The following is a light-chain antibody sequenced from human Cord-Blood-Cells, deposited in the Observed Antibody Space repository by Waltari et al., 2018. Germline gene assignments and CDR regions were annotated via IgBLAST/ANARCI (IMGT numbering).Light chain of an antibody. V-gene: IGLV2-23*01. CDR3: CSYAGSRV. Sequence: QSALTQPASVSGSPGQSITTSCTGTSSDVVSSNLVSWYQQHPGKAPKPMIYEGSKRPSGVSNRFSGSKSGNTASLTISGLQAEDEADYYCCSYAGSRVFGGGTKLTVL. CDR2: EGS. CDR1: SSDVVSSNL. J-gene: IGLJ3*02.